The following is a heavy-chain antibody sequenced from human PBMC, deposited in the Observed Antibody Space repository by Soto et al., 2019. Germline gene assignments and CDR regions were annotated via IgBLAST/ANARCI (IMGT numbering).Heavy chain of an antibody. D-gene: IGHD3-22*01. Sequence: TLSLTCTVSGASITSGGYYWSWIRQHPGKGLEWIGYMYYSGSTYYNPSLKSRVTIAEDTSKNQFSLKLSSVTAADSAVYYCARTYSGYLDYWGRGTLVTVCS. V-gene: IGHV4-31*03. CDR2: MYYSGST. CDR1: GASITSGGYY. J-gene: IGHJ4*02. CDR3: ARTYSGYLDY.